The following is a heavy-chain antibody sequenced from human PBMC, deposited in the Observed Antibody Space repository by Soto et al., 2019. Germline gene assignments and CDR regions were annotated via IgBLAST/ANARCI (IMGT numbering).Heavy chain of an antibody. Sequence: QVQLQESGPRLVKPSETLSLTCTISGASISTHYCQWFRQPPGKGLEWTGYSHHTAGSIYNPSLQSPSTISLDTSSIQFFLHLTSVTVGVTAVYYCAAAGGWVTEYWGQGALVTVS. CDR2: SHHTAGS. CDR3: AAAGGWVTEY. D-gene: IGHD6-25*01. CDR1: GASISTHY. J-gene: IGHJ4*02. V-gene: IGHV4-59*11.